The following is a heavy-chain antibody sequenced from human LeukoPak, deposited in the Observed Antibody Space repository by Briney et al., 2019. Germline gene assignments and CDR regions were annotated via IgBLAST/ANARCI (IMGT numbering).Heavy chain of an antibody. D-gene: IGHD1-1*01. CDR1: GGSFSGYY. J-gene: IGHJ5*02. V-gene: IGHV4-34*01. Sequence: PSETLSLTCAVYGGSFSGYYWSWIRQPPGKGLEWVGEINHSGSTNYNPSLKSRVTISVDTSKNQFSLKLSSVTAADTAVYYCARGSATGTTRWFDLWGQGTLVTVSS. CDR3: ARGSATGTTRWFDL. CDR2: INHSGST.